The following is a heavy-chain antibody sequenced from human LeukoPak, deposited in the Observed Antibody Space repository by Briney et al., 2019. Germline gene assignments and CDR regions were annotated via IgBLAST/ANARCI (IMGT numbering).Heavy chain of an antibody. V-gene: IGHV1-8*01. D-gene: IGHD4-17*01. CDR3: ARAQLTPGTTVRGDPKRGKRYYFDY. CDR1: GYTFTSYD. Sequence: GASVTDSFKATGYTFTSYDINEVRQATGQGLDWMGWMNPNCGNTGNAQKFQGRVTKNRKTSISAANVELSRLRAEDTAGCYCARAQLTPGTTVRGDPKRGKRYYFDYWGQGTLVSVSS. J-gene: IGHJ4*02. CDR2: MNPNCGNT.